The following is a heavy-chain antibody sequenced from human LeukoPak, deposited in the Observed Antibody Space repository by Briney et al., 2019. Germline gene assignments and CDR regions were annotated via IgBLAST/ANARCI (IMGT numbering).Heavy chain of an antibody. CDR2: IWYDGSNK. CDR1: GFTFSSYG. Sequence: GGSLRLSCAASGFTFSSYGMHWVRQAPGKGLEWVAVIWYDGSNKYYADSVKGRFTISRDNSKNTLYLQMNSPRAEDTAVYYCARDSNYYDSFDYWGQGTLVTVS. J-gene: IGHJ4*02. V-gene: IGHV3-33*01. D-gene: IGHD3-22*01. CDR3: ARDSNYYDSFDY.